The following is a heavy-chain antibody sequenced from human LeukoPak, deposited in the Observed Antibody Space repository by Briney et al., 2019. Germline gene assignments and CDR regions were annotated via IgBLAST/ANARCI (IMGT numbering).Heavy chain of an antibody. D-gene: IGHD4-17*01. J-gene: IGHJ4*02. CDR1: GFTFSSYA. CDR3: ARAYTVTAKFDY. CDR2: ISYDGSNK. V-gene: IGHV3-30-3*01. Sequence: GGPLRLSCAASGFTFSSYAMHWVRQAPGKGLEWVAVISYDGSNKYYADSVKGRFTISRDNSKNTLYLQMNSLRAEGTAVYYCARAYTVTAKFDYWGQGTLVTVSS.